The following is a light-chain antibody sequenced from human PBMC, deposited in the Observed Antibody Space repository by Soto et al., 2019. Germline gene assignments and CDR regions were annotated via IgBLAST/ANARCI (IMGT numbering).Light chain of an antibody. CDR1: QSLLHSNGYNY. Sequence: DIVMTQSPLSLPVTPGEPASISCRSSQSLLHSNGYNYLDWYLQRPGQSPRRLIYKVSNRDSGVPDRFSGSGSGTDFALKISRVEAEDVGVYYCMQGTHWPTTFGQGTRLEIK. J-gene: IGKJ5*01. V-gene: IGKV2-30*02. CDR3: MQGTHWPTT. CDR2: KVS.